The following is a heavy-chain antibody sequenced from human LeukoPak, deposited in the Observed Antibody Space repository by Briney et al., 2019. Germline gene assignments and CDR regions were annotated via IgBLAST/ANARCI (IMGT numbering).Heavy chain of an antibody. CDR1: GGSFSGYY. Sequence: SETLSLTCAVYGGSFSGYYWSWIRQPPGKGLEWIGEINHSGSTNYNPSLKSRVTISVDTSKNQFSLKLSSVTAADTAVYYCARRIVTMVRGVRVYYYYYMDVWGKGTTVTISS. V-gene: IGHV4-34*01. CDR2: INHSGST. CDR3: ARRIVTMVRGVRVYYYYYMDV. J-gene: IGHJ6*03. D-gene: IGHD3-10*01.